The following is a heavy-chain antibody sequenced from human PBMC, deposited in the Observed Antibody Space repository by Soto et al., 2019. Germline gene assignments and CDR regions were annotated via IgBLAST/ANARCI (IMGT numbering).Heavy chain of an antibody. CDR3: ARLGGYYQAFNI. D-gene: IGHD3-22*01. V-gene: IGHV4-59*08. CDR1: DSPISNYY. Sequence: SSETLSLTCTVSDSPISNYYWGWFRQPPGLGLEWVGYIYYTGTTTYNPSLRSRVAISLYASKSQFSLNLRSVAAADTAVYYCARLGGYYQAFNIWGPGALVTVSS. J-gene: IGHJ4*01. CDR2: IYYTGTT.